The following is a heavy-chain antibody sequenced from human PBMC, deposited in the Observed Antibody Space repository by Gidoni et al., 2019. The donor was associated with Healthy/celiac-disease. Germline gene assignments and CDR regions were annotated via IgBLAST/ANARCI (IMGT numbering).Heavy chain of an antibody. D-gene: IGHD3-3*01. CDR2: IYYSGST. J-gene: IGHJ5*02. CDR1: LGSISSSSYY. V-gene: IGHV4-39*01. CDR3: ARTHDYDFWSGGMAWFDP. Sequence: QLQLQESGPGLVKPSETLSLPCTVSLGSISSSSYYWGWFRQPPGKGLEWIGSIYYSGSTYYNPSLKSRVTISVDTSKNQFSLKLSSVTAADTAVYYCARTHDYDFWSGGMAWFDPWGQGTLVTVSS.